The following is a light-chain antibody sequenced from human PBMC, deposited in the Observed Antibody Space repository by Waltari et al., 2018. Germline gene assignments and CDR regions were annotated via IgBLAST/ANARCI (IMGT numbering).Light chain of an antibody. CDR2: TTT. CDR3: LLYCGGRWV. V-gene: IGLV7-43*01. CDR1: TGPVTRSCY. J-gene: IGLJ3*02. Sequence: QSVVTQEASLTVSPGGTVTLTCASSTGPVTRSCYPNWFQQRPGQPPTTLIHTTTNKPSWTPALFSGSLVCDKAALTLSGVQPEDEADYYCLLYCGGRWVFGGGTKLTVL.